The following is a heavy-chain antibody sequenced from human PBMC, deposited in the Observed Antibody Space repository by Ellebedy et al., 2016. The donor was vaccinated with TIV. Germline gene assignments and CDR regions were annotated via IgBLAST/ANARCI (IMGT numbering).Heavy chain of an antibody. CDR2: IYYSGST. V-gene: IGHV4-31*03. Sequence: MPSETLSLTCTVSGGSISSGAFYWTWIRQQPGKGLEWIGNIYYSGSTYYRPSLKSRITISLDTSKNQFSLRLSSVTAADTAVYYCARDGGSYSDFDYWGQGTLVTVSS. CDR1: GGSISSGAFY. J-gene: IGHJ4*02. D-gene: IGHD1-26*01. CDR3: ARDGGSYSDFDY.